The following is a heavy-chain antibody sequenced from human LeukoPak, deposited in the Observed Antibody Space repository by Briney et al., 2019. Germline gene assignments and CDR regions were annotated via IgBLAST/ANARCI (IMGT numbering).Heavy chain of an antibody. CDR2: ISGSGDRT. CDR3: AKGSIVGATSYYYLDV. CDR1: GFTFSSYA. Sequence: GESLRLSCAASGFTFSSYAMSWVRQAPGKGLEWVSGISGSGDRTYYEDSVKGRFTISRDNSKNTLYLQMNSLRAEDTAVYYCAKGSIVGATSYYYLDVWGTGTTVTVSS. V-gene: IGHV3-23*01. J-gene: IGHJ6*03. D-gene: IGHD1-26*01.